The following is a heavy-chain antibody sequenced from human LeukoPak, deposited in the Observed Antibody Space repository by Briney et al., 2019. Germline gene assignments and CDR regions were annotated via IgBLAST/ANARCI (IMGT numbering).Heavy chain of an antibody. Sequence: GGSLRLSCAASGFXFSSYWMHWVRQAPGKGLVWVSRINSDVSSTNYADSVKGRFTISRDNAKNTLYLQMNSLRAEDTAVYYCAMGYYDSSGYSHFDYWGQGTLVTVSS. CDR1: GFXFSSYW. CDR2: INSDVSST. CDR3: AMGYYDSSGYSHFDY. J-gene: IGHJ4*02. V-gene: IGHV3-74*01. D-gene: IGHD3-22*01.